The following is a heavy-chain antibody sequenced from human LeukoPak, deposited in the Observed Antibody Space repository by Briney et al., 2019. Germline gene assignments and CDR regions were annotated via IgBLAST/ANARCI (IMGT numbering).Heavy chain of an antibody. Sequence: SETLCLSCAVSGGSINSNSNHWGWIRQAPGKGLEWVGNIYCSGTTSHNPSLKSRVTISVDTSKNQFSLRLSSVPAAHTAVYYCARRGDILTDYAFDYWGQGTLVTVSS. CDR2: IYCSGTT. D-gene: IGHD3-9*01. V-gene: IGHV4-39*01. J-gene: IGHJ4*02. CDR1: GGSINSNSNH. CDR3: ARRGDILTDYAFDY.